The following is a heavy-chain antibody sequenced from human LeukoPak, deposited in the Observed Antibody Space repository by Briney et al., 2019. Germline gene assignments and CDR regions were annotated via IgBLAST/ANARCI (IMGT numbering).Heavy chain of an antibody. Sequence: GGSLRLSCAASGFTFSSFAMNWVRQAPGKGPEWVASISGNGRDTYYADSVKGRFTISRDSPDNTLYLQMNGPRTDDTAVYYCTKDQEIATIGGYFDSWGQGTLVTVSS. CDR1: GFTFSSFA. CDR2: ISGNGRDT. D-gene: IGHD5-24*01. V-gene: IGHV3-23*01. CDR3: TKDQEIATIGGYFDS. J-gene: IGHJ4*03.